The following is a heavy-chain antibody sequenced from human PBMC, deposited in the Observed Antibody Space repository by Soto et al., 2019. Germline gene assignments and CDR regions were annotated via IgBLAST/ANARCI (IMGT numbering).Heavy chain of an antibody. Sequence: QVPLVESGGGVVQSGRSQRLSCAASGFTFSSYAMYWVRQAPGKGLEWVAVISYDGNNKYYADSVKGRFTISRDNSKNTLYLQMNSLRAEDTAVYYCARAGCDGGSCYTLVGLRYGMDVWGQGTTVTVSS. J-gene: IGHJ6*02. D-gene: IGHD2-15*01. V-gene: IGHV3-30-3*01. CDR1: GFTFSSYA. CDR2: ISYDGNNK. CDR3: ARAGCDGGSCYTLVGLRYGMDV.